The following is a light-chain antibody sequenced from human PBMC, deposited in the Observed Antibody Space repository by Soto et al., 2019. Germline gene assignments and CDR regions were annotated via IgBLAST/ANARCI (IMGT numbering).Light chain of an antibody. Sequence: QSALTQPRSVSGSPGQSVTVSCTGTSSDVGGYNYVSWYQQHPGKAPKLIISDVTNRPSGVPDRFSGSKSGNTASLTVSGLQAEDEADYYCSSYAGSNNLVFGGGTKLTVL. CDR3: SSYAGSNNLV. CDR2: DVT. CDR1: SSDVGGYNY. J-gene: IGLJ2*01. V-gene: IGLV2-11*01.